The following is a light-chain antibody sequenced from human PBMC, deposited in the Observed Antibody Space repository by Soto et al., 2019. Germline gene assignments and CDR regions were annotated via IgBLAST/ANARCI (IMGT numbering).Light chain of an antibody. CDR1: SSNVGSYNL. J-gene: IGLJ1*01. Sequence: QSVLTQPASVSGSPGQSITISCTVTSSNVGSYNLVSWYQQHPGKAPKLMIYEVSKRPSGVSNRFSGSKSGNTASLTISGLQAEDEDDYHCCSYAGSYTYVFGPGTKVTVL. V-gene: IGLV2-23*02. CDR3: CSYAGSYTYV. CDR2: EVS.